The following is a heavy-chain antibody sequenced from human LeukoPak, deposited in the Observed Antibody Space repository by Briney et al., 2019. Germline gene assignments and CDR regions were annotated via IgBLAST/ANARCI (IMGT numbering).Heavy chain of an antibody. D-gene: IGHD6-13*01. CDR3: AKEGAAAGMGWFDP. J-gene: IGHJ5*02. V-gene: IGHV3-23*01. CDR2: IINSGGLT. CDR1: GFTFSSYA. Sequence: GGSLRLSCAASGFTFSSYAMSWVRQAPGKGLEWVSAIINSGGLTFYADSVKGRFTISRDNSRNMLYLQMNSLRVEDTAVYYCAKEGAAAGMGWFDPWGQGTLVTVSS.